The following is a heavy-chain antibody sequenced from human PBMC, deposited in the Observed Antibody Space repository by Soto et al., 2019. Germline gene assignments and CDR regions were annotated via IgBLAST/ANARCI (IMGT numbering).Heavy chain of an antibody. CDR3: AREGLTNCLFDP. CDR1: EFTFSDYY. V-gene: IGHV3-11*05. J-gene: IGHJ5*02. Sequence: HVQLVESGGAVVKPGGSLRLSCVASEFTFSDYYMTWIRQAPGKGLEWVSSISGSSSYTNYADSVLGRFTISRDNATNSGYLQMNSLGAEDTAVYYCAREGLTNCLFDPWGQGTLVTVSS. D-gene: IGHD2-2*01. CDR2: ISGSSSYT.